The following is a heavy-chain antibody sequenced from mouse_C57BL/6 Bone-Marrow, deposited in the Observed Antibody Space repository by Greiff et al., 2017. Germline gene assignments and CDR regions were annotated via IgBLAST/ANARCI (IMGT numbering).Heavy chain of an antibody. CDR2: IYPGDGDT. CDR3: ARWGEGFDY. Sequence: QVQLQQSGPELVKPGASVKISCKASGYAFSSSWMNWVKQRPGKGLEWIGRIYPGDGDTNYNGKFKGKATLTADKSSSTAYMQLSSLTSEDSAVYFCARWGEGFDYWGQGTTLTGSS. J-gene: IGHJ2*01. CDR1: GYAFSSSW. V-gene: IGHV1-82*01.